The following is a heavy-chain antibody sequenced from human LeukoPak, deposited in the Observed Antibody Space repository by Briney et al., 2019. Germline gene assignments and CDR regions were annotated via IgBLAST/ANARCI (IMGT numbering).Heavy chain of an antibody. Sequence: GGSLRFSCAASGFTFSSYSMNWVRQAPGKGLEWVSSISSGSSYIYYADSVKGRFTISRDNAKNSLYLQMNSLRAEDTAVYYCARNEGQWPHEFDPWGQGTLVTVSS. V-gene: IGHV3-21*01. CDR1: GFTFSSYS. J-gene: IGHJ5*02. D-gene: IGHD6-19*01. CDR3: ARNEGQWPHEFDP. CDR2: ISSGSSYI.